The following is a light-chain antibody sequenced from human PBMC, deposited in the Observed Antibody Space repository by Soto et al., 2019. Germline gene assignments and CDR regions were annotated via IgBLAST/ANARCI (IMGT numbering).Light chain of an antibody. Sequence: EIVMTQSPATLSVSPGERATLSCRASQSVSSNLAWYQQKPGQAPSPLIYGPSTRATGIPARFSGSGSGTEFTLTISSLQSEDFAVYYCQQYNNWPPYTFGQGTKLEIK. J-gene: IGKJ2*01. CDR2: GPS. CDR1: QSVSSN. CDR3: QQYNNWPPYT. V-gene: IGKV3-15*01.